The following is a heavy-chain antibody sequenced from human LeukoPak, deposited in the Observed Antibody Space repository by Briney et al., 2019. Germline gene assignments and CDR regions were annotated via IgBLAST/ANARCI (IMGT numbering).Heavy chain of an antibody. Sequence: GGSLRLSCAASGFIFNTFGMHWVRQAPGRGLEWVAYIRFDGGKKDYADSVKGRFTISRDNSKNTLYLQMNSLRPEDTAAYYCTKKGDNWDYFDYWGQGTLVTVSS. V-gene: IGHV3-30*02. CDR3: TKKGDNWDYFDY. CDR2: IRFDGGKK. CDR1: GFIFNTFG. J-gene: IGHJ4*02. D-gene: IGHD1-1*01.